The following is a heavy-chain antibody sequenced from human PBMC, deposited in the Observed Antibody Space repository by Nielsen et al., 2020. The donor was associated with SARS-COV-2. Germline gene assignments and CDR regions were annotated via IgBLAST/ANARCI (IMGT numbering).Heavy chain of an antibody. CDR1: GFLFSNHA. CDR2: ISYDGSNK. V-gene: IGHV3-30*04. D-gene: IGHD4-11*01. J-gene: IGHJ4*02. CDR3: AKGPLPTVKYYFDY. Sequence: GGSLRLSCAASGFLFSNHAMHWVRQAPGKGLEWVAVISYDGSNKYYADSLRGRFTISRDNAKNSLYLQMNSLRAEDTALYYCAKGPLPTVKYYFDYWGQGTLVTVSS.